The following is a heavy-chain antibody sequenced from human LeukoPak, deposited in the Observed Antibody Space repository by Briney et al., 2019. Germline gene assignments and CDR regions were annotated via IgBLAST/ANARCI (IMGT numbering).Heavy chain of an antibody. CDR2: IYYSGST. CDR3: ARGRGSSTGSGFDY. Sequence: SETLSLTCTVSGGSISSYYWSWIRQPPGKGLEWIGYIYYSGSTNYNPSLKSRVTISVDTSKNQFSLKLSSVTAADTAVYYCARGRGSSTGSGFDYWGQGTLVTVSS. CDR1: GGSISSYY. V-gene: IGHV4-59*01. J-gene: IGHJ4*02. D-gene: IGHD1-26*01.